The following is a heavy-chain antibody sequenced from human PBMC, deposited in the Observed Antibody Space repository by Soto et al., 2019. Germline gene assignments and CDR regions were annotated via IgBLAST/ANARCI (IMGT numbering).Heavy chain of an antibody. V-gene: IGHV4-34*01. J-gene: IGHJ3*02. CDR1: GGSFSGYY. CDR3: ARGTRRITIFGVVNTDAFDI. D-gene: IGHD3-3*01. CDR2: INHSGST. Sequence: PSETLSLTCAVYGGSFSGYYWSWIRQPPGKGLEWIGEINHSGSTNYNPSLKSRVTISVDTSKNQFSLKLSSVTAADTAVYYCARGTRRITIFGVVNTDAFDIWGQGTMVTVSS.